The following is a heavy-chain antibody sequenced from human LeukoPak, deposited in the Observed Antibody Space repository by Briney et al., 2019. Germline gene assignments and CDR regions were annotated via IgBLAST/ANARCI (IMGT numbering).Heavy chain of an antibody. V-gene: IGHV3-21*01. D-gene: IGHD1-26*01. Sequence: GGSLRLSCAASGFTFSTCSMKWVRQAPGKALEWVSSISGSSYHIYYADSVKGRFTISRDNANNLLYLQMNSLRAEDTAVYYRARGKIVGARGADNWGQGTLVTVSS. J-gene: IGHJ4*02. CDR3: ARGKIVGARGADN. CDR2: ISGSSYHI. CDR1: GFTFSTCS.